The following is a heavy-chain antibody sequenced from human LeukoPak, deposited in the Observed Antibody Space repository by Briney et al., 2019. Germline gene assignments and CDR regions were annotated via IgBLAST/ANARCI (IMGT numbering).Heavy chain of an antibody. Sequence: PGGSLRLSCAASGFTVSTNYMTWVRQAPGKGLEWVSAIRGGGGRTYYADSVKGRFTISRDNSKNTLFLQMNSLRAEDTAVYYCAKDEGIAVAGTGGFDYWGQGTLVTVSP. CDR1: GFTVSTNY. V-gene: IGHV3-23*01. CDR2: IRGGGGRT. D-gene: IGHD6-19*01. J-gene: IGHJ4*02. CDR3: AKDEGIAVAGTGGFDY.